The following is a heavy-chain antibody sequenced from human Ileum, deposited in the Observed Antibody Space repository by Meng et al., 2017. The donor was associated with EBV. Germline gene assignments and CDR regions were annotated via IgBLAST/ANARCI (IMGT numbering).Heavy chain of an antibody. CDR2: INPYDGDT. V-gene: IGHV1-18*01. CDR3: ASKQYFFAY. J-gene: IGHJ4*02. Sequence: QVQLVQSGTEVKKPVASVKVSCKTSGYSFSRYVISWVRQAPGQGLEWVGWINPYDGDTNYAQKLQDRVTLTTDTSTSTAYMELRSLRSDDTAVYYCASKQYFFAYWGQGTLVTVSS. D-gene: IGHD1/OR15-1a*01. CDR1: GYSFSRYV.